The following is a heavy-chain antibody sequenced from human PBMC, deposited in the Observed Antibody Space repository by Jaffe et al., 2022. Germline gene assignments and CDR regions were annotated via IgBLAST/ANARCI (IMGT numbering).Heavy chain of an antibody. CDR1: GFTFSSYA. V-gene: IGHV3-23*01. Sequence: EVQLLESGGGLVQPGGSLRLSCAASGFTFSSYAMSWVRQAPGKGLEWVSAISGSGGSTYYADSVKGRFTISRDNSKNTLYLQMNSLRAEDTAVYYCAKDNDYIWGSYRYTAHFDYWGQGTLVTVSS. CDR3: AKDNDYIWGSYRYTAHFDY. J-gene: IGHJ4*02. D-gene: IGHD3-16*02. CDR2: ISGSGGST.